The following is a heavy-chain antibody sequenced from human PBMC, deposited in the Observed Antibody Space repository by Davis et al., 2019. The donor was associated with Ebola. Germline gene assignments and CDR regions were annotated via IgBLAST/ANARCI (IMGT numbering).Heavy chain of an antibody. D-gene: IGHD2-2*02. Sequence: GSLRLSCAVYGGSFSGYYWSWIRQPPGKGLEWIGEINHSGSTNYNPSLKSRVTISVDTSKNQFSLKLSSVTAADAAVYYCARVRPYRNWFDPWGQGTLVTVSS. CDR3: ARVRPYRNWFDP. V-gene: IGHV4-34*01. CDR2: INHSGST. CDR1: GGSFSGYY. J-gene: IGHJ5*02.